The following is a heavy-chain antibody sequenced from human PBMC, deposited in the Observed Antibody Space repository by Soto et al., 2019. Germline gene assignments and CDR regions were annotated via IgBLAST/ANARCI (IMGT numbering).Heavy chain of an antibody. J-gene: IGHJ6*02. V-gene: IGHV1-69*13. CDR2: IIPIFGTA. CDR3: ARGDTGSYYYGSGSYYYYYYGMDV. D-gene: IGHD3-10*01. CDR1: GGTFSSYA. Sequence: SVKVSCKASGGTFSSYAISWVRQAPGQGLEWMGGIIPIFGTANYAQKFQGRVTITADESTSTAYMELSSLRSEDTAVYYCARGDTGSYYYGSGSYYYYYYGMDVWGQGTTVTVSS.